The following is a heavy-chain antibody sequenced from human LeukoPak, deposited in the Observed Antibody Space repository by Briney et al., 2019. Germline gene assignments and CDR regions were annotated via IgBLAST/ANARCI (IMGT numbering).Heavy chain of an antibody. CDR3: ARDGRERAFDY. CDR2: ISAYNGNT. D-gene: IGHD1-1*01. CDR1: GYTFTIYG. V-gene: IGHV1-18*01. J-gene: IGHJ4*02. Sequence: ASVNVSCRASGYTFTIYGISWVRQAPGQGLEWMGWISAYNGNTNYAQKRQGRVTMTTDTSTSTAYMELRSLRSDDTAVYYCARDGRERAFDYWGQGTLVTVSS.